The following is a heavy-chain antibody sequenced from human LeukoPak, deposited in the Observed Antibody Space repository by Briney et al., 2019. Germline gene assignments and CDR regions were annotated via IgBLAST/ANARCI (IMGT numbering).Heavy chain of an antibody. V-gene: IGHV3-23*01. CDR1: GFKSSNDV. J-gene: IGHJ4*02. CDR3: AKDGSGYDYRAYYFDY. D-gene: IGHD5-12*01. Sequence: GGSLRLSCAASGFKSSNDVMSWVRQAPGKGLEWVSGISGSGQTIHYADSVKGRSTISRDNSKDTLYLQMDSLSPEDTAVYYCAKDGSGYDYRAYYFDYWGQGTLVTVSS. CDR2: ISGSGQTI.